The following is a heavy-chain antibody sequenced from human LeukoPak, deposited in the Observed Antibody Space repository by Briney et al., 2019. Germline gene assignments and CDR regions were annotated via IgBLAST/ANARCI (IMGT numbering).Heavy chain of an antibody. CDR2: INHSGST. V-gene: IGHV4-34*01. D-gene: IGHD2/OR15-2a*01. J-gene: IGHJ4*02. CDR3: ARGGNSTLAFYL. Sequence: SETLSLTCAVYGGSFSGYYWSWIPQPPGKGLEWVGEINHSGSTNYNPSLKSRVTISVDTSKNQFSLKLSSVTAADTAVYYCARGGNSTLAFYLWGQGTLVTVSS. CDR1: GGSFSGYY.